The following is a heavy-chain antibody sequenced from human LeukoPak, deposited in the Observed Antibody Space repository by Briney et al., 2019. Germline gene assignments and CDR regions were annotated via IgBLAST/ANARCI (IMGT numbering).Heavy chain of an antibody. Sequence: TSETLSLTCAVYGGSFSGYYWSWIRQPPGKGLEWIGEINHSGSTNYNPSLKSRVTISVDTSKNQFSLKLSSVTAADTAVYYCARDGYYYDSSGYLESPGYMDVWGKGTTVTVSS. CDR2: INHSGST. CDR1: GGSFSGYY. D-gene: IGHD3-22*01. V-gene: IGHV4-34*01. CDR3: ARDGYYYDSSGYLESPGYMDV. J-gene: IGHJ6*03.